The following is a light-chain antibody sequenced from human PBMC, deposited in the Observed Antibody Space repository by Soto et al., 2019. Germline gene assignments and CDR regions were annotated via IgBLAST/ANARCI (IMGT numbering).Light chain of an antibody. V-gene: IGKV1-5*03. CDR3: QHYDRYAYT. Sequence: DIQMTQSPSILSASVGDRVTITCLASQSISTWFAWSQQKPGKAPKVLIFKAYSLESGVPSRFGGSGSGTECTLTSSGLQRDDFAIYYCQHYDRYAYTFGQGTKLEIK. CDR1: QSISTW. J-gene: IGKJ2*01. CDR2: KAY.